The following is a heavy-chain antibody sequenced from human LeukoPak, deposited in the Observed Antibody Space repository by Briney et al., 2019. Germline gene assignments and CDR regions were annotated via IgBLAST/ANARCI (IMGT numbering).Heavy chain of an antibody. CDR3: AFCGGDCGGAFDV. J-gene: IGHJ3*01. CDR2: MTPNSGNT. D-gene: IGHD2-21*02. Sequence: ASVKVSCTASGYTFTNYDINWLRQAPGQGLEWMAWMTPNSGNTGHEQKFQGRVTMTRDISISTAYMELSSLRSEDTAVYYCAFCGGDCGGAFDVWGQGTMVTVSS. CDR1: GYTFTNYD. V-gene: IGHV1-8*01.